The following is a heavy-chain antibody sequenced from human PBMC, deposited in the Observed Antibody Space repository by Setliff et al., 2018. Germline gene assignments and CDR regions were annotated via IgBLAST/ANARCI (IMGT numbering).Heavy chain of an antibody. J-gene: IGHJ3*02. V-gene: IGHV4-4*07. CDR1: GGSISSYY. Sequence: SETLSLTCTVSGGSISSYYWSWIRQPAGKGLEWIGHIYIGGSANYNPSVKSRVTMSIDTSKNQFSLKLNSVTAADTAVYYCARKGISALSGAFDMWGQGTMVTVSS. D-gene: IGHD1-26*01. CDR3: ARKGISALSGAFDM. CDR2: IYIGGSA.